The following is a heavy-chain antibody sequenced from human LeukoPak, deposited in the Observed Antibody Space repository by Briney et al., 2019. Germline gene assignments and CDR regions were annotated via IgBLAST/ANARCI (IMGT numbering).Heavy chain of an antibody. CDR1: GFTFSSYE. D-gene: IGHD3-10*01. CDR3: ARASGPFDY. V-gene: IGHV3-48*03. Sequence: GGSLRLSCAASGFTFSSYEMNWVRQAPGKGLEWVSYISSSGSTIYYADSVKGRFTISRDNSKNTMYLQMNSLRAEDTAIYSCARASGPFDYWGQGTLVTVSS. J-gene: IGHJ4*02. CDR2: ISSSGSTI.